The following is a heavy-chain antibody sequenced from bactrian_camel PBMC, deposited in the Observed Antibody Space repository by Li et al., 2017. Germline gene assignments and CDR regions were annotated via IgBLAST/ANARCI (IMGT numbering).Heavy chain of an antibody. J-gene: IGHJ4*01. Sequence: HVQLVESGGGLVQPGESLRLSCAPSGFTYYMYLSWVRQAPGKGLEWLSSISTDGRNTYYADSVKGRFTISKDKAKDAVYLQMNSLRPEDTAMYYCAAKWAYCYASLSSRSYNYWGQGTQVTVS. CDR2: ISTDGRNT. CDR1: GFTYYMY. D-gene: IGHD2*01. V-gene: IGHV3-2*01. CDR3: AAKWAYCYASLSSRSYNY.